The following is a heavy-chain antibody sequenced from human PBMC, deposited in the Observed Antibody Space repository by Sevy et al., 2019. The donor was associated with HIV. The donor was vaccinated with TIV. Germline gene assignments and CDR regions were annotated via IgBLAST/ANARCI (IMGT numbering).Heavy chain of an antibody. J-gene: IGHJ3*02. Sequence: ASVKVSCKVSGYSVSDLSIHWVRQAPGKGLEWMGGYDPEDGETIYAQKFQGRVTMTEDTPTDTAYMGLSSLRSEDTAVYYCATSPDYYDSSRDAFDIWGQGTMVTVSS. CDR1: GYSVSDLS. V-gene: IGHV1-24*01. D-gene: IGHD3-22*01. CDR2: YDPEDGET. CDR3: ATSPDYYDSSRDAFDI.